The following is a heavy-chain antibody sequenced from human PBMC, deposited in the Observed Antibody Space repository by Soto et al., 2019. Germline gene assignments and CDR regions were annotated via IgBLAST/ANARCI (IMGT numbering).Heavy chain of an antibody. CDR1: GFTFSSYG. V-gene: IGHV3-30*18. Sequence: GGSLRLSCAASGFTFSSYGMHWVRQAPGKGLEWVAVISYDGSNKYYADSVKGRFTISRDNSKNTLYLQMNSLRAEDTAVYYCAKRRYPGIAVADSLYFDYWGQGTLVTVSS. CDR3: AKRRYPGIAVADSLYFDY. CDR2: ISYDGSNK. D-gene: IGHD6-19*01. J-gene: IGHJ4*02.